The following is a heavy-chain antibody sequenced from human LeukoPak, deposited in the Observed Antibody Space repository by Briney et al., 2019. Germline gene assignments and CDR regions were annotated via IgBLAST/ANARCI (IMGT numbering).Heavy chain of an antibody. CDR2: ISYGGTNK. CDR1: GFTFSNFA. CDR3: AKDRGVRPRKNLDYYYYGMDV. D-gene: IGHD3-10*01. Sequence: GGSLRLSCAASGFTFSNFAMHWVRQAPGKGLEWVAVISYGGTNKYYADSVKGRFTISRDNSKNTLYLQMNSLRAEDTAVYYCAKDRGVRPRKNLDYYYYGMDVWGQGTTVTVSS. J-gene: IGHJ6*02. V-gene: IGHV3-30-3*01.